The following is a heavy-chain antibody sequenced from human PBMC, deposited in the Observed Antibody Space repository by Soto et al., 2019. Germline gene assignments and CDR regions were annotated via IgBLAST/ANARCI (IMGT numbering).Heavy chain of an antibody. CDR1: GFTFSSYW. CDR2: IKQDGSEK. Sequence: EVQLVESGGGLVQPGGSLRLSCAASGFTFSSYWMSWVRQAPGKGLEWVANIKQDGSEKYYVDSVKGRFTISRDNAKNSLYRQMNILRAEETAVYYCARDPGLGVYYDFWRGYYSKDYYYYCLDVWGQGTTVTVSS. V-gene: IGHV3-7*03. CDR3: ARDPGLGVYYDFWRGYYSKDYYYYCLDV. J-gene: IGHJ6*02. D-gene: IGHD3-3*01.